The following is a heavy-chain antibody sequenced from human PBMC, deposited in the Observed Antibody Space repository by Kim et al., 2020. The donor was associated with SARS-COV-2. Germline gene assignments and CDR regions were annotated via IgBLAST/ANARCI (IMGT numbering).Heavy chain of an antibody. J-gene: IGHJ1*01. V-gene: IGHV4-39*01. CDR2: INYSGNN. Sequence: SETLSLTCTVSGDSISRSSNYWGWIRQPPGKGLEWIGSINYSGNNYDNPSLKSRVTISVDTTKNQFSLKMRSVTAADTAEYYCARLVSENSAVEYWGQGT. CDR3: ARLVSENSAVEY. CDR1: GDSISRSSNY.